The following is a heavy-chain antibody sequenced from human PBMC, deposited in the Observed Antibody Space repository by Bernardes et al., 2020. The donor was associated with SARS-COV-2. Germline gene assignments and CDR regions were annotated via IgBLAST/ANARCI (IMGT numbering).Heavy chain of an antibody. CDR2: IYSSGST. V-gene: IGHV4-4*07. CDR3: ARDSVDIVTTTERFDV. Sequence: SETLSLTCTVSGGSISNYYWSWIRQPAGKGLEWIGRIYSSGSTSYNPSLKSRVTMSVDTSKNQFSLNLSSVTAADTAVYYCARDSVDIVTTTERFDVWFQGTLFTVSS. J-gene: IGHJ4*02. D-gene: IGHD5-12*01. CDR1: GGSISNYY.